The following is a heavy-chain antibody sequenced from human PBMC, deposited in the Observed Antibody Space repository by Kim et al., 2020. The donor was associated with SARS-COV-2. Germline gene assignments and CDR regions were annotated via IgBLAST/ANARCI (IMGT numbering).Heavy chain of an antibody. Sequence: GGSLRLSCVASGFTFSNYWMHWVRQAPGKGLVWVSHINGDESDTNYADSVKGRFTISRDNAKNTLYLQMNSLRAEDTALYYCARESGSPDYWGQGTLVTV. CDR1: GFTFSNYW. CDR3: ARESGSPDY. D-gene: IGHD3-10*01. CDR2: INGDESDT. J-gene: IGHJ4*02. V-gene: IGHV3-74*01.